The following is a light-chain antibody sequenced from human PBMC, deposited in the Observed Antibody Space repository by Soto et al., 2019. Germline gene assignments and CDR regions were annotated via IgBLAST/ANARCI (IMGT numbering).Light chain of an antibody. CDR1: QSVSSY. CDR3: QQRSNWLT. J-gene: IGKJ4*01. Sequence: EIVLTQSPATLSLSPGERATLSCRASQSVSSYLAWYQQKPGKAPRLLIYDASNRATGIPARFSGSGSGTVFPLTISSLEHEDFAFYYCQQRSNWLTFGGGTKVEIK. CDR2: DAS. V-gene: IGKV3-11*01.